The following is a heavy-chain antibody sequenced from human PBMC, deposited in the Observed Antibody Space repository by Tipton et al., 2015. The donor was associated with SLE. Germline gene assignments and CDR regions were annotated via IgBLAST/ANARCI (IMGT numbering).Heavy chain of an antibody. CDR2: FYHSGST. CDR3: ARALWKGGDY. D-gene: IGHD1-1*01. V-gene: IGHV4-39*07. CDR1: GGSISSSGYD. J-gene: IGHJ4*02. Sequence: GLVKPSETLSLTCTVSGGSISSSGYDWGWIRQPPGKGLEWIGSFYHSGSTYYNPSLKSRVTISVDTSKNQLSLKLSAVTAADTAVYYCARALWKGGDYWGQGTLVTVSS.